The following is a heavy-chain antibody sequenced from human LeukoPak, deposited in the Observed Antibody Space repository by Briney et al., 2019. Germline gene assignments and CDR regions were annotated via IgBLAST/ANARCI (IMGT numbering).Heavy chain of an antibody. CDR3: ARGAGIPLDYSNLGYFDY. D-gene: IGHD4-11*01. V-gene: IGHV4-34*01. CDR1: GGSFSGYY. Sequence: SETLSLTCAVYGGSFSGYYWSWIRQPPGKGLEWIGEINHSGSTNYNPSLKSRVTISVDTSKNQFSLKLSSVTAADTAVYYCARGAGIPLDYSNLGYFDYWGQGTLVTVSS. J-gene: IGHJ4*02. CDR2: INHSGST.